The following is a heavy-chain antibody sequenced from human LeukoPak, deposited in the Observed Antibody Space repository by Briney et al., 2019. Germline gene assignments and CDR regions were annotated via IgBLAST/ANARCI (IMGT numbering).Heavy chain of an antibody. Sequence: GRSLRLSCAASGFTFSNYAIHWVRQAPGKGLVWVSRIYNDGSTTTYADSVKGRFTISRDNAKNTLFLQMNSLRAEDTAVYYCTRESGSSRFFDYWGQGTPVTVSS. CDR2: IYNDGSTT. V-gene: IGHV3-74*01. CDR1: GFTFSNYA. D-gene: IGHD6-6*01. J-gene: IGHJ4*02. CDR3: TRESGSSRFFDY.